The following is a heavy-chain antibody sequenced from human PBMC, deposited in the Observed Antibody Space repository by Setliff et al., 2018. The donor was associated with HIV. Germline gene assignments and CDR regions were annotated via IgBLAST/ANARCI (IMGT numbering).Heavy chain of an antibody. V-gene: IGHV3-23*01. D-gene: IGHD3-10*01. J-gene: IGHJ4*02. Sequence: GSLRLSCAASGFTFSRYAMSWVRQAPGKGLEWVSAISGSGGSTYYADSVKGRFTISRDNSKKTLYLQMNSLRSEDTAVYYCATPSSTGVYWGQGTLVTVSS. CDR3: ATPSSTGVY. CDR1: GFTFSRYA. CDR2: ISGSGGST.